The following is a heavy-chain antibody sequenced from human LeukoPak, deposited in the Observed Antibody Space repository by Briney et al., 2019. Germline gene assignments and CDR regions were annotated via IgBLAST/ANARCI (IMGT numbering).Heavy chain of an antibody. CDR2: IYYSGST. D-gene: IGHD3-3*01. V-gene: IGHV4-39*01. CDR3: ARIETPPWSGYYTNWFDP. CDR1: GGSISSSSYY. J-gene: IGHJ5*02. Sequence: PSETLSLTCTVSGGSISSSSYYWGWIRQPPGKGLEWIGSIYYSGSTYYNPSLKSRVTISVDTSKNQFSLKLSSVTAADTAVYYCARIETPPWSGYYTNWFDPWGQGTLVTVSS.